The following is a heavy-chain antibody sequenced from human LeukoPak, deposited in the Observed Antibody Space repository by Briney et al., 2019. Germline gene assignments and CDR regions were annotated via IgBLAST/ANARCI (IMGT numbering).Heavy chain of an antibody. CDR2: ISDSGGDT. CDR3: ARVIRYGSGNYYYFDY. Sequence: GGSLRLSCAGSGFTFRNYWMNWVRQAPGKGLEWVSDISDSGGDTYYADSVRGRFTISRDNFKNTLYLQMNSLRADDTAIYYCARVIRYGSGNYYYFDYWGQGTLVTVSS. J-gene: IGHJ4*02. CDR1: GFTFRNYW. D-gene: IGHD3-10*01. V-gene: IGHV3-23*01.